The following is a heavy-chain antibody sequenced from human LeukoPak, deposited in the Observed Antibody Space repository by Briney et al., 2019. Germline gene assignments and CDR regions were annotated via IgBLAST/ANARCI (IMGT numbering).Heavy chain of an antibody. V-gene: IGHV1-46*01. CDR1: GYTFTSYY. Sequence: GASVKVSCKASGYTFTSYYMHWVRQAPGQGLEWMGIINPSGGSTSYAQKLQGRVTMTTDTSTSTAYMELRSLRSDDTAVYYCARDREQWLVRNWFDPWGQGTLVTVSS. D-gene: IGHD6-19*01. CDR3: ARDREQWLVRNWFDP. J-gene: IGHJ5*02. CDR2: INPSGGST.